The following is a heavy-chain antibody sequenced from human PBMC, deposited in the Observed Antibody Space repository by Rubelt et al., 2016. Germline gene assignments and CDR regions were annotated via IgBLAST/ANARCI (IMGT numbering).Heavy chain of an antibody. CDR2: IRFDGSNK. J-gene: IGHJ4*02. CDR1: GFTFSFHG. D-gene: IGHD3-22*01. Sequence: QVQLVESGGGVVQPGGSLRLSCAASGFTFSFHGMHWVRQAPGKGLEWVAFIRFDGSNKYYADSVKGRFTISRDNAKNTLYLQMNSRGADDTAVYYCARVPQGDDSNGYWGWGQGTLVTVSS. V-gene: IGHV3-30*02. CDR3: ARVPQGDDSNGYWG.